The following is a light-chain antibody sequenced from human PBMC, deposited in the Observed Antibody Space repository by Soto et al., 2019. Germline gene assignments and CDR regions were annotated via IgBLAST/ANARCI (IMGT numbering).Light chain of an antibody. CDR1: QSLVHTNGNTY. J-gene: IGKJ4*01. V-gene: IGKV2-24*01. CDR2: KVS. Sequence: DIVMTQTPLSSPVTLGQPASISCRSSQSLVHTNGNTYLSWLQQRPDQPPRLLLYKVSRRLSGVPDRFRGSGAGTEFTLKISRVEVEDVGVYYCIQTAQFPLTFGGGTKVEIK. CDR3: IQTAQFPLT.